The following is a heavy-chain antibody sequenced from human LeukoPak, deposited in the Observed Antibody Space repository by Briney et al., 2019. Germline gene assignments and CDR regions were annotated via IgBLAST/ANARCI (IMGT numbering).Heavy chain of an antibody. Sequence: VGSLRLSCAASGFTFSSYAMHWVRQAPGKGLEWVAVISYDGSNKYYADSVKGRFTISRDNSKNTLYLQMNSLRAEDTAVYYCARDIPPDSFDYWGQGTLVTVSS. V-gene: IGHV3-30-3*01. CDR2: ISYDGSNK. D-gene: IGHD2-21*01. CDR1: GFTFSSYA. CDR3: ARDIPPDSFDY. J-gene: IGHJ4*02.